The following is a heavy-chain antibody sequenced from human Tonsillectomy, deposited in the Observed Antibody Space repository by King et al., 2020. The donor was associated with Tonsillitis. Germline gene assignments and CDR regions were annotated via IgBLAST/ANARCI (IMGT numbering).Heavy chain of an antibody. CDR2: IIPVLGKA. V-gene: IGHV1-69*04. J-gene: IGHJ4*02. CDR3: TRSVVGATRDGYYFDF. CDR1: VGTFTSYV. Sequence: VQLVQSGAEVKKPGSSVMVSCKASVGTFTSYVISWVRQAPGQGPEWMGKIIPVLGKATYVQKFQGRVTITADTSTSTVYMELNSLGSGDTAVYYCTRSVVGATRDGYYFDFWGQGTLVTVSS. D-gene: IGHD1-26*01.